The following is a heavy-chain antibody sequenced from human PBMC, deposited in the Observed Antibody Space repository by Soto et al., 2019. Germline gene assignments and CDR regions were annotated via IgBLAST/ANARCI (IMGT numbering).Heavy chain of an antibody. D-gene: IGHD4-17*01. Sequence: EGSLRLSCAASGFTFSSYGMHWVRQAPGKGLEWVAVISYDGSNKYYADSVKGRFTISRDNSKNTLYLQMNSLRAEAKAVYYCEKADYLGFFGYWGQGTLVYVS. CDR3: EKADYLGFFGY. CDR1: GFTFSSYG. CDR2: ISYDGSNK. V-gene: IGHV3-30*18. J-gene: IGHJ4*02.